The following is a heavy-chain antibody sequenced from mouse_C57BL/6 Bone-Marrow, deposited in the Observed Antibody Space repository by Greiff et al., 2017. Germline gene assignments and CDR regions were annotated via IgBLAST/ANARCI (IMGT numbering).Heavy chain of an antibody. Sequence: QVQLQQPGAELVKPGASVKVSCKASGYTFTSYWMHWVKQRPGQGLEWIGRIHPSDSDTNYNQKFKGKATLTVDKSSSTAYMQLSSLTSEDSAVYYCAIFPSITTVVESPYYYARDYWGQGTSVTVSS. D-gene: IGHD1-1*01. CDR3: AIFPSITTVVESPYYYARDY. CDR2: IHPSDSDT. CDR1: GYTFTSYW. J-gene: IGHJ4*01. V-gene: IGHV1-74*01.